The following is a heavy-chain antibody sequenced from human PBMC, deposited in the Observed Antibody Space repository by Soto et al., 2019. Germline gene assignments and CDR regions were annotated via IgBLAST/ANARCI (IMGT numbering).Heavy chain of an antibody. J-gene: IGHJ3*02. D-gene: IGHD1-1*01. Sequence: ASVKVSCKASGYTFTSYAMHWVRQAPGQRLERMGWIKAGNGNTKYAQKIQGRFTITTDTSASTAYMELSSLRSDDTAVYYCARGSGNSPRPNAFDIWGEGTMVTVSS. V-gene: IGHV1-3*01. CDR3: ARGSGNSPRPNAFDI. CDR1: GYTFTSYA. CDR2: IKAGNGNT.